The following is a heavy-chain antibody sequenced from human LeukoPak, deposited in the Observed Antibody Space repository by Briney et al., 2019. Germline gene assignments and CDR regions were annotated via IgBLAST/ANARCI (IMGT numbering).Heavy chain of an antibody. CDR3: TSHAAFDP. CDR2: IKSKNVGGTT. Sequence: PGGSLRLSCAASGFTISSYWMSWVRQAPGKGLEWVGRIKSKNVGGTTDYAAPVKGRFTISRDDSKNTVYLQMNSLKIEDTAVYYCTSHAAFDPWGQGTLVTVSS. J-gene: IGHJ5*02. V-gene: IGHV3-15*01. CDR1: GFTISSYW.